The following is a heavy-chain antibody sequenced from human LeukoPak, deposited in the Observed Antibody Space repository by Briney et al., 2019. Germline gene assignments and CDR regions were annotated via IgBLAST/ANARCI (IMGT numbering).Heavy chain of an antibody. Sequence: SETLSLTCTVSGVSISSYHWTWIRQPPGEGLEWIGHIYNSGSTNYNPSLRGRVTISLDTSKNQVSLKLSSVAASDTAMYYCARKDGDGWGQGTLVTVSS. V-gene: IGHV4-59*01. CDR3: ARKDGDG. CDR1: GVSISSYH. J-gene: IGHJ4*02. CDR2: IYNSGST. D-gene: IGHD5-24*01.